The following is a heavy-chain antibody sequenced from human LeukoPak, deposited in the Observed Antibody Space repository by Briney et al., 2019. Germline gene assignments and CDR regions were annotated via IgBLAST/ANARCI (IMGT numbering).Heavy chain of an antibody. CDR2: IKSKTDGGTT. Sequence: GGSLRLSCAASRFTFNNAWLSGVRQAPGKGLEWVGHIKSKTDGGTTDYAAPVKGRFTISRDDSKNTLYLQMNSLRTEDTAVYYCTTDRDYGDYPEYYFDYWGQGTLVTVSS. D-gene: IGHD4-17*01. CDR3: TTDRDYGDYPEYYFDY. J-gene: IGHJ4*02. V-gene: IGHV3-15*01. CDR1: RFTFNNAW.